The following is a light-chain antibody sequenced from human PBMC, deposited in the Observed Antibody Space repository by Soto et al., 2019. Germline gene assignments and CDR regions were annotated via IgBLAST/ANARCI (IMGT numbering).Light chain of an antibody. CDR2: EVT. J-gene: IGLJ3*02. CDR3: SSYTSSSTWV. Sequence: QSVLTQPASVSGSPGQSIAISCTGTRSDVGAYNYVSWYQQHPGKAPKLMISEVTNRPSGVSDRFSGSKSGNTASLTISGLQAEDESDYYCSSYTSSSTWVFGGGTKVTVL. CDR1: RSDVGAYNY. V-gene: IGLV2-14*01.